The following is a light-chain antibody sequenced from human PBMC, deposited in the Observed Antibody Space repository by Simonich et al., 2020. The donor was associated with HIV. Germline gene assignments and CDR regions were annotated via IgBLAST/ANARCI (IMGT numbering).Light chain of an antibody. V-gene: IGKV4-1*01. Sequence: DIVMTQSPDSLAVSLGERATINCTSSRSVLYSSNKKNYLAWYQQKPGPPPNLLISWASTRESGVPDRFSASGSGTDFTLTISSLQAEDVAIYYCQQYYSTPPTFGQGTKVEIK. CDR2: WAS. CDR1: RSVLYSSNKKNY. J-gene: IGKJ1*01. CDR3: QQYYSTPPT.